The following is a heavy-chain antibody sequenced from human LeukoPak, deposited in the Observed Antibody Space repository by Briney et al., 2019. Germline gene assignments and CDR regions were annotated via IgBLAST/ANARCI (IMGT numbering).Heavy chain of an antibody. CDR3: ARGATFRGTYYMDV. CDR2: NDYSGST. V-gene: IGHV4-59*11. CDR1: GGPISTHC. D-gene: IGHD3-10*01. Sequence: SETLSLTCIVSGGPISTHCWSWSRRPPGKGLEWIGYNDYSGSTNYNPSLKSRVTISVDTSKNQFSLKRNSVTAADTAVYYCARGATFRGTYYMDVWGKGTTVTVSS. J-gene: IGHJ6*03.